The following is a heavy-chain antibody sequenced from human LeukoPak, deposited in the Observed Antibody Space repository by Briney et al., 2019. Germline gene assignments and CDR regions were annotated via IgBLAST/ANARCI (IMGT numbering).Heavy chain of an antibody. D-gene: IGHD2-8*01. V-gene: IGHV1-3*03. Sequence: PKASVKVSCKASGYSFTSYAMNWVRQAPGQRLEWMGWIYGDNGDTKYSQEFQGRVTITRDTSASTAYMELSSLRSEDMAVYYCVRGVPGVYFYYYMDVWGKGTTVTVSS. J-gene: IGHJ6*03. CDR2: IYGDNGDT. CDR1: GYSFTSYA. CDR3: VRGVPGVYFYYYMDV.